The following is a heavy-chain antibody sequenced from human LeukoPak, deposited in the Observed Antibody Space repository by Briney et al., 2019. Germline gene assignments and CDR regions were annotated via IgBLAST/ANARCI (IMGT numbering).Heavy chain of an antibody. V-gene: IGHV3-53*01. CDR2: IYSADSA. Sequence: GGSLRLSCAASGFXVSRNYMSWVRQAPGKGLEWVSVIYSADSAYYADSVRGRFTISRDNSKNTLYLQMNSLRADDTAVYYCAREVGGGATNYFDYWGQGTLVTVSS. D-gene: IGHD1-26*01. CDR3: AREVGGGATNYFDY. J-gene: IGHJ4*02. CDR1: GFXVSRNY.